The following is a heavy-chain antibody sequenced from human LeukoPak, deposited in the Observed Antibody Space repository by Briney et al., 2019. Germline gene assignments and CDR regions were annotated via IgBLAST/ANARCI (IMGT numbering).Heavy chain of an antibody. V-gene: IGHV4-59*01. Sequence: SETLSLTCTVSGGSISSYYWSWIRQPPGKGLEWIGYIYYSGSTNYNPSLKSRVTISVDTSKNQFSLKLSSVTAADTAVYYCARIVATITFDYGMDVWGQGTTVTVSS. CDR3: ARIVATITFDYGMDV. D-gene: IGHD5-12*01. CDR1: GGSISSYY. CDR2: IYYSGST. J-gene: IGHJ6*02.